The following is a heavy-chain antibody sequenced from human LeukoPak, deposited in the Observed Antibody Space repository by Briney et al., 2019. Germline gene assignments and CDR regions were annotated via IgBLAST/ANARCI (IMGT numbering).Heavy chain of an antibody. J-gene: IGHJ4*02. Sequence: GGSLRLSCAASGFTSSTFALSWVRQAPGRGLEWVSAISGSGGNTYYADSVKGRFTISRDNSKNTLYLQMNSLRAEDTAVYYCAKSGTVTTAFDYWGQGTLVTVSS. V-gene: IGHV3-23*01. CDR1: GFTSSTFA. D-gene: IGHD4-17*01. CDR2: ISGSGGNT. CDR3: AKSGTVTTAFDY.